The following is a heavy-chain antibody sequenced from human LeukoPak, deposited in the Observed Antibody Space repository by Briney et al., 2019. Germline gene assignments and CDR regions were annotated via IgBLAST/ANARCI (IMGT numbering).Heavy chain of an antibody. CDR2: INHSGST. D-gene: IGHD2-2*01. CDR1: GGSFSGYY. CDR3: ARVPRHCSSTSCYFWYFDL. J-gene: IGHJ2*01. Sequence: SETLSLTCAVYGGSFSGYYWSWIRQPPGNGLEWIGEINHSGSTNYNPSLKSRVTISVDTSKNQFSLKLSSVTAADTAVYYCARVPRHCSSTSCYFWYFDLWGRGTLVTVSS. V-gene: IGHV4-34*01.